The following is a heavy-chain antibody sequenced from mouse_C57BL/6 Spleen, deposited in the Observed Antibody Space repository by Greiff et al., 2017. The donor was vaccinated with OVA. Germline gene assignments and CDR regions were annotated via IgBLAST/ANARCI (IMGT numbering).Heavy chain of an antibody. V-gene: IGHV5-16*01. CDR3: ARERDITTVKGVYFDY. D-gene: IGHD1-1*01. CDR1: GFTFSDYY. Sequence: DVMLVESEGGLVQPGSSMKLSCTASGFTFSDYYMAWVRQVPEKGLEWVANINYDGSSTYYLDSLQSRFIISRDNATNILYLQMSSLKSEDTATYYCARERDITTVKGVYFDYWGQGTTLTVSS. J-gene: IGHJ2*01. CDR2: INYDGSST.